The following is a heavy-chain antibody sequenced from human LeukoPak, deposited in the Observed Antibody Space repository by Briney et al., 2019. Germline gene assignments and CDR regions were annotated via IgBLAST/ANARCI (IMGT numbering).Heavy chain of an antibody. CDR3: ARSLEYVYYYTDS. J-gene: IGHJ6*03. V-gene: IGHV4-39*01. Sequence: PSETLSLTCTVSGCCISGNSYYWRCIRQSPGKGLEWIASIYYTGSSYDNPSLKIRVTISLDTSKNQFSLTLGSVTAAGTAVYYCARSLEYVYYYTDSWGKWTTVTVSS. CDR1: GCCISGNSYY. D-gene: IGHD6-6*01. CDR2: IYYTGSS.